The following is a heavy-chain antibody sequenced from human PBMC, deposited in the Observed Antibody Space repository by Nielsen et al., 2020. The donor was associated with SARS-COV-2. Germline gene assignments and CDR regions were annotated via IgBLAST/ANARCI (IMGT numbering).Heavy chain of an antibody. Sequence: GESLKISCAASGFTFSSYAMSWVRQAPGKGLEWVSAISGSGGSTYYADSVKGRFTISRDNSKNTLYLQMNSLRAEDTAVYYCAKEVRDTATSYYYYYGMDVWGQVTTVTVSS. CDR1: GFTFSSYA. D-gene: IGHD5-18*01. J-gene: IGHJ6*02. CDR2: ISGSGGST. V-gene: IGHV3-23*01. CDR3: AKEVRDTATSYYYYYGMDV.